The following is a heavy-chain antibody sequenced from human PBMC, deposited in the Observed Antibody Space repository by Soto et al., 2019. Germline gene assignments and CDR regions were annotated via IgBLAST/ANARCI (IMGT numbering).Heavy chain of an antibody. D-gene: IGHD3-9*01. J-gene: IGHJ5*02. CDR3: ARHEVSRLRYFDWVNNWFDH. V-gene: IGHV4-39*01. Sequence: SETLSLTCTVSGGSISSSSYYWGWIRQPPGKGLEWIGSIYYSGSTYYNPSLKSRVTISVDTSKNQFSLKLSSVTAADTAVYYCARHEVSRLRYFDWVNNWFDHWGQGSLVTVSS. CDR2: IYYSGST. CDR1: GGSISSSSYY.